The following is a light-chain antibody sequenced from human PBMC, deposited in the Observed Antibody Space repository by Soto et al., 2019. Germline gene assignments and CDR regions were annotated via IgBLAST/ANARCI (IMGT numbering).Light chain of an antibody. CDR3: QQYNNWPRT. CDR2: DAS. Sequence: EIVMTQSPATLSVSPGERATLSCRASQSVSSNLAWYQQKPGQAPRLLIYDASTRATGIPARFSGSGSGTDSTLTISSLQSEDFGVYYCQQYNNWPRTFGQGTKVEI. J-gene: IGKJ1*01. CDR1: QSVSSN. V-gene: IGKV3-15*01.